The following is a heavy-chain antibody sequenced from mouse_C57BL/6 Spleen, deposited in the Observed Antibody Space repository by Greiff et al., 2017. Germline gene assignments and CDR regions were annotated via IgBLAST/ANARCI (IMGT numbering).Heavy chain of an antibody. D-gene: IGHD3-2*02. CDR3: ARETAHAAWFAY. Sequence: QVQLQQSGAELAKPGASVKLSCKASGYTFTSYWMHWVKQRPGQGLEWIGYINPSSGYTKYNQKFKDKATLTADKSSSTAYMQLSSLTYEDSADYYCARETAHAAWFAYWGAGTLVSVSA. CDR2: INPSSGYT. CDR1: GYTFTSYW. V-gene: IGHV1-7*01. J-gene: IGHJ3*01.